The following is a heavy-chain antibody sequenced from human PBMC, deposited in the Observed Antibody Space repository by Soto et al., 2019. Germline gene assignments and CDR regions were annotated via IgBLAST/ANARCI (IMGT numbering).Heavy chain of an antibody. CDR1: GGSISSGGYY. D-gene: IGHD2-2*01. CDR3: AKEYLVLVPGAMKRGWFHP. Sequence: QVQLQESGPGLVKPSQTLSLTCSVSGGSISSGGYYWSWIRQHPGKGLEWIGDIHYSGSTYYNPSLKSRVTMSVDTSKSQFSLKLSSVTAADTAVYYCAKEYLVLVPGAMKRGWFHPWGQGTLVTVSS. J-gene: IGHJ5*02. CDR2: IHYSGST. V-gene: IGHV4-31*03.